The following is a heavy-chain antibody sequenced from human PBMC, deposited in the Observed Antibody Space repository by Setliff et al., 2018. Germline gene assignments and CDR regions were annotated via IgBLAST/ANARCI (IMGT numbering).Heavy chain of an antibody. J-gene: IGHJ4*02. Sequence: SETLSLTCTVSGGPFSGASIWSWIRQPPGKGLEFIGYVYHSGTAKYDPSLESRAIMSVDASKNEISLKLKSVTAADTAVYYCAKGGTYRYFEFWGQGALVTVSS. CDR2: VYHSGTA. CDR3: AKGGTYRYFEF. D-gene: IGHD1-1*01. CDR1: GGPFSGAS. V-gene: IGHV4-59*01.